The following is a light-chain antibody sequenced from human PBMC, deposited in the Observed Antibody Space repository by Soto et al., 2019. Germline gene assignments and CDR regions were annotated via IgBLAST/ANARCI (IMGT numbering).Light chain of an antibody. J-gene: IGLJ2*01. CDR1: SSDVGGYNY. CDR3: SSYAGSKNLV. CDR2: EVT. V-gene: IGLV2-8*01. Sequence: QSALTQSPSASGSPGQSVTISCTGTSSDVGGYNYVSWYQQHPGKAPKLMIYEVTKRPSGVPDRFSASKSGNTASLTVSGLQAEDEADYYCSSYAGSKNLVFGGGTRSPS.